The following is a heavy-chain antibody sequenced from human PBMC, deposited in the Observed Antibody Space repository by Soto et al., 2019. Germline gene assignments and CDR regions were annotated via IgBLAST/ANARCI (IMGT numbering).Heavy chain of an antibody. CDR3: ARTGHYYDSSGYSLMDV. CDR2: IYTSGGT. Sequence: EPLCLTGTLSGASISRYYGSWFRQPAGQGVGWSGRIYTSGGTDYTPSLKSRVTMSVDTPKNQFSLKLSSVTTADTPVYYSARTGHYYDSSGYSLMDVWGQGNTVT. CDR1: GASISRYY. J-gene: IGHJ6*02. D-gene: IGHD3-22*01. V-gene: IGHV4-4*07.